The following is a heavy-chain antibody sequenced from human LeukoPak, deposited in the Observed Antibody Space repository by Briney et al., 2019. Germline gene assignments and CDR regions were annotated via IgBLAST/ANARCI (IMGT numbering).Heavy chain of an antibody. CDR1: GFTFSSYA. CDR2: ISGSGGST. CDR3: ARYDNGKDYFDY. Sequence: GGSLRLSCAASGFTFSSYAMSWVRQAPGKGLEWVSAISGSGGSTYYADSVKGRFTISRDNSKNTLYLHMNSLRAEDTAVYYCARYDNGKDYFDYWGQGTLVTVSS. D-gene: IGHD1-1*01. J-gene: IGHJ4*02. V-gene: IGHV3-23*01.